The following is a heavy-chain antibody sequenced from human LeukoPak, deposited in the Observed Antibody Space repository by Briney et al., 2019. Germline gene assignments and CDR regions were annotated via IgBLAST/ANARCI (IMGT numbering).Heavy chain of an antibody. CDR3: ARDFTYYGSGSYGHSWFDP. Sequence: KPSETLSLTCTVSGGSISSSSYYWGWIRQPPGKGLEWIGSIYYSGSTYYNPSLKSRVTISVDTSKNQFSLKLSSVTAADTAVYYCARDFTYYGSGSYGHSWFDPWGQGTLVTVSS. V-gene: IGHV4-39*07. CDR1: GGSISSSSYY. J-gene: IGHJ5*02. D-gene: IGHD3-10*01. CDR2: IYYSGST.